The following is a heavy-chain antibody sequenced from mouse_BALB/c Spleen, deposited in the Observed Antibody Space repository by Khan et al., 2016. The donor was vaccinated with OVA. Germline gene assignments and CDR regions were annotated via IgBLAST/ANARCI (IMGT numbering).Heavy chain of an antibody. CDR2: ISYSGST. CDR1: GDSITSGY. D-gene: IGHD2-4*01. Sequence: DVKLQESGPSLVKPSQTLSLTCSVTGDSITSGYWNWIRKFPGNKLEYMGYISYSGSTYYNPSLKSRISITRDTSKNQYYLQLNSVTTEDTATYYCARYDYDYDGAFAYGGQGTLVTVSA. CDR3: ARYDYDYDGAFAY. J-gene: IGHJ3*01. V-gene: IGHV3-8*02.